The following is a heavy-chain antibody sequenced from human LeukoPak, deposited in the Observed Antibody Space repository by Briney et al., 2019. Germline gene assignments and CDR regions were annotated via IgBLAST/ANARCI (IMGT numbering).Heavy chain of an antibody. CDR2: IRYDGSNK. Sequence: PGGSLRLSCAASGFSFSSYGMHWVRQAPGKGLEWVAFIRYDGSNKYYADSVKGRFTISRDNSKNTLYLQMNSLRAEDTAVYYCARAPRGGYEIDYWGQGTLVTVSS. V-gene: IGHV3-30*02. CDR1: GFSFSSYG. D-gene: IGHD5-12*01. CDR3: ARAPRGGYEIDY. J-gene: IGHJ4*02.